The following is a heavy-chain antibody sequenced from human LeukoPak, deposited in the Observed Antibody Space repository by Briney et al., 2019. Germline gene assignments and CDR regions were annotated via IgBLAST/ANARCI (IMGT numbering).Heavy chain of an antibody. Sequence: GASVKVSCKASGGTFSSYAISWLRQAPGQGLEWMGRIIPILGIANYAQKFQGRVTITADKSTSTAYMELSSLRSEDTAVYYCARVAEQLRDNWFDPWGPGTLVTVSS. CDR3: ARVAEQLRDNWFDP. CDR2: IIPILGIA. CDR1: GGTFSSYA. V-gene: IGHV1-69*04. J-gene: IGHJ5*02. D-gene: IGHD5-18*01.